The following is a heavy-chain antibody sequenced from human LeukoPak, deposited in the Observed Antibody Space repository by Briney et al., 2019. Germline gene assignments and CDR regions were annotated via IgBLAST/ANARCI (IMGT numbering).Heavy chain of an antibody. CDR3: ARGGYYGSGRYYFDS. CDR1: GFTFDDYA. CDR2: ISWNSGSI. V-gene: IGHV3-9*01. Sequence: GRSLRLSCAASGFTFDDYAMHWVRQGPGKGLEWVSGISWNSGSIGYADSVKGRFTISRDNAKNSLYLQMNSLRAEDTAVYYCARGGYYGSGRYYFDSWGQGTLVTVSS. D-gene: IGHD3-3*01. J-gene: IGHJ4*02.